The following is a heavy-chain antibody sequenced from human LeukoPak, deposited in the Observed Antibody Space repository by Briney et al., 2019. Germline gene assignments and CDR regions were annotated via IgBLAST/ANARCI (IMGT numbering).Heavy chain of an antibody. D-gene: IGHD3-10*01. CDR1: GFTFSEYW. Sequence: GGSLRLSCVVSGFTFSEYWMTWVRQAPGKGLEWVANIKEDGGQKHYVDSVKGRFTVFRDNAKNTLYLQMDSLRAGDTAVYYCARGGDKNVMGGQGTLVTVSS. J-gene: IGHJ4*02. V-gene: IGHV3-7*03. CDR3: ARGGDKNVM. CDR2: IKEDGGQK.